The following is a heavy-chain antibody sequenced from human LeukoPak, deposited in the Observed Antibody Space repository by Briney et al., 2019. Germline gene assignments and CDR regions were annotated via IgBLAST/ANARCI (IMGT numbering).Heavy chain of an antibody. V-gene: IGHV3-23*01. CDR1: VYTFSSYA. CDR2: ISGGGGST. D-gene: IGHD2-8*02. CDR3: AKEVGVLGINLYFDY. J-gene: IGHJ4*02. Sequence: GGSLRLSSAESVYTFSSYARSWVCQALGKELEWVLAISGGGGSTYYADPVKGPFTISSHNSKHALYLQTTRLTAQDTAVYYRAKEVGVLGINLYFDYWGKGPLVTVSS.